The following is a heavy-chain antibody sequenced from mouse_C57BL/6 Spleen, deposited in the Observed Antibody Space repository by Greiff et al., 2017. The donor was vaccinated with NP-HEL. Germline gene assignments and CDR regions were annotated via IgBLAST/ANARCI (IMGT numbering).Heavy chain of an antibody. CDR2: IWWNDDK. D-gene: IGHD2-13*01. Sequence: QVTLKESGPGILQPSQTLSLTCSFSGFSLRTSNMGIGWIRQPSGKGLEWLDHIWWNDDKYYNPSLKSRLTISKDTSNNPVFLKITSVDTADTATYYCAQIKYTMLRAWFAYWGQRTLVTVSA. J-gene: IGHJ3*01. CDR3: AQIKYTMLRAWFAY. V-gene: IGHV8-5*01. CDR1: GFSLRTSNMG.